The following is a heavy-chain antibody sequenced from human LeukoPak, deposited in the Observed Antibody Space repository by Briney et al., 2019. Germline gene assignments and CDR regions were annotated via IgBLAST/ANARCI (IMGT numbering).Heavy chain of an antibody. D-gene: IGHD6-13*01. CDR1: GFTFSSYA. CDR2: ISYDGSNK. Sequence: PGGSLRLSCAASGFTFSSYAMHWVRQAPGKGLEWVAVISYDGSNKYYADSVKGRFTISRDNSKNTLYLQMNSLRAEDTAVYYCARDPAAAAGNVRPPDDYWGQGTLVTVSS. J-gene: IGHJ4*02. V-gene: IGHV3-30-3*01. CDR3: ARDPAAAAGNVRPPDDY.